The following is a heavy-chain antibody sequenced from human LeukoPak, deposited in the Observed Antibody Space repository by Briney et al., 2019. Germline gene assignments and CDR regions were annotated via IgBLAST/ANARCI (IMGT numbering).Heavy chain of an antibody. J-gene: IGHJ3*02. V-gene: IGHV3-11*04. CDR2: ISYSGTTI. D-gene: IGHD3-22*01. Sequence: GGSLRLSCAASGFTFSGYYMTWIRQAPGKGLEWVSYISYSGTTIYYADSVRGRFTISRDNAKKSLYLQMNSPRAEDTAVYYCARDRRDSSGKFPNDVFDIWGQGTMVTVSS. CDR1: GFTFSGYY. CDR3: ARDRRDSSGKFPNDVFDI.